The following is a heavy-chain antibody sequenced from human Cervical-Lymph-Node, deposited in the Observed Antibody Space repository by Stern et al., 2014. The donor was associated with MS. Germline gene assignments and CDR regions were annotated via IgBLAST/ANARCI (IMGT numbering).Heavy chain of an antibody. J-gene: IGHJ5*02. CDR1: RFTFDNYG. V-gene: IGHV3-30*18. D-gene: IGHD1-7*01. CDR3: AKYRGEDWNYAFWFDL. CDR2: ISDDGSNK. Sequence: VQLVESGGGVVQPGTSLRLSCAASRFTFDNYGMHWVRQAPGKGLAWVALISDDGSNKHYADSVKGRFTISRDNSNNTLFLQMNSLRAEDTAVYNCAKYRGEDWNYAFWFDLWGQGTLVTVSS.